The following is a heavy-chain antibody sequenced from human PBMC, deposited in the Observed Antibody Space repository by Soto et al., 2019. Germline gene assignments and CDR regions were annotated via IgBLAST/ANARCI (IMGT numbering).Heavy chain of an antibody. CDR3: AKDFVGVMPDAFNI. Sequence: EVQLLESGGGLAQPGVSLTLSCAASGFTFSSWAMTWVRQAPGKGLEWVSGISGSGDTTYYADSAKGRFTISRDNSKNTLYLQINSLRPEDTALYYCAKDFVGVMPDAFNIWGQGTMVTVSS. CDR1: GFTFSSWA. CDR2: ISGSGDTT. J-gene: IGHJ3*02. D-gene: IGHD3-16*01. V-gene: IGHV3-23*01.